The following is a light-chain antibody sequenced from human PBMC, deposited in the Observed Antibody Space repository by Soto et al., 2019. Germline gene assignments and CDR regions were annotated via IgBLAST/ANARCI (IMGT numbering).Light chain of an antibody. V-gene: IGKV1-5*01. CDR1: QSISSW. CDR3: QQEGT. Sequence: DIQMTQSPSTLSASVGDRVTITCRASQSISSWLAWYQQKPGKAPKLLIYDASSLESGVPSRFSGSGSGTEFTLTISSLQPDDFATYYCQQEGTFGQGTRWISN. J-gene: IGKJ1*01. CDR2: DAS.